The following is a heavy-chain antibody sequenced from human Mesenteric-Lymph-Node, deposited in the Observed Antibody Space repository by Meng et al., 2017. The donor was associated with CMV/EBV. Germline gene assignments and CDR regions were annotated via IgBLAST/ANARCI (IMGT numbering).Heavy chain of an antibody. D-gene: IGHD2-21*01. J-gene: IGHJ6*02. CDR2: ISSSGSTI. Sequence: GESLKISCSASGFSFGSFAMIWVRQAPGKGLEWVSYISSSGSTIHYADSVKGRFTISRDNAKNSLYLQMNSLRAEDTAVYYCARDDPVIAMPSEFYYGMDVWGQGTTVTVSS. V-gene: IGHV3-48*04. CDR1: GFSFGSFA. CDR3: ARDDPVIAMPSEFYYGMDV.